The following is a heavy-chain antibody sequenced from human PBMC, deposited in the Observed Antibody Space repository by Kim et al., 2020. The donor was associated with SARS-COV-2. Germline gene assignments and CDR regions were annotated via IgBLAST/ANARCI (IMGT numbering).Heavy chain of an antibody. CDR2: IYHSGTT. V-gene: IGHV4-4*02. J-gene: IGHJ4*02. D-gene: IGHD2-21*02. CDR1: GAPITSTNW. CDR3: ARGCGGDCSRSLLLDS. Sequence: SETLSLTCTVSGAPITSTNWWSWVRQSPERGLQWIGEIYHSGTTHYNPSLKSRVSVSVDTSKNQLFLSLTSVTAADTARYYCARGCGGDCSRSLLLDSWGQGTLVTVSS.